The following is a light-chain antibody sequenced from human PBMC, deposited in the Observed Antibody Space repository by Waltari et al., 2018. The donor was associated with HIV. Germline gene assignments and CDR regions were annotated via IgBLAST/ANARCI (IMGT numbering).Light chain of an antibody. V-gene: IGKV3-15*01. CDR3: QQYANWPFT. Sequence: EIVMMQSPATLSVSPGERATFTCRASQSVNNNLAWYQQKPGQAPRLLISDASTRATGIPARFSGSGSGTEFTLTISSLQSEDFAVYFCQQYANWPFTFGQGTRLEIK. CDR2: DAS. CDR1: QSVNNN. J-gene: IGKJ5*01.